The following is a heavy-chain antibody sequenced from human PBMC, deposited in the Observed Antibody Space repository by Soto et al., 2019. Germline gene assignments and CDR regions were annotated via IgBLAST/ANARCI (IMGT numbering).Heavy chain of an antibody. Sequence: QVQLQESGPGLVKPSGSLSLTCAVSGGSISSSHWWSWVRQPPGKGLEWIGEVYHSGSTNYNPSLKSRVTISVDKATNQFPLKLSSVTAAAPAVYYCASSGGGEDYWGQGTLVTVSS. CDR2: VYHSGST. J-gene: IGHJ4*02. V-gene: IGHV4-4*02. CDR1: GGSISSSHW. CDR3: ASSGGGEDY. D-gene: IGHD3-16*01.